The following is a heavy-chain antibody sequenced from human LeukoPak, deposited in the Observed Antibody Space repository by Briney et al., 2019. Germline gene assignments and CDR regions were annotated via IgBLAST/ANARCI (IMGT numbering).Heavy chain of an antibody. J-gene: IGHJ4*02. CDR2: ISGSGGGT. V-gene: IGHV3-23*01. Sequence: GGSLRLSCAASGFTFSSHAMSWVRQAPGKGLEWVSVISGSGGGTYYADSVKGRFTISRDNSKNTLFLQMNSLRAEDTAVYYCARPVGYSYGGGFNSWGQGTLVTVSS. CDR3: ARPVGYSYGGGFNS. CDR1: GFTFSSHA. D-gene: IGHD5-18*01.